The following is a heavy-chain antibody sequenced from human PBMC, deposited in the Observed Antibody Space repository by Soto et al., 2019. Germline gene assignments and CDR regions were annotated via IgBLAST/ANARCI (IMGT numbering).Heavy chain of an antibody. CDR2: TRSKANSYTT. D-gene: IGHD2-2*01. Sequence: GGSLRLSCAASGFTFSDHYMDWVRQAPGKGLEWVGRTRSKANSYTTEYAASVKGRFTISRDDSKNSLYLQMNSLKTEDTAVYYCASRVGYCSSTSCYHYYYGMDVWGQGTTVTVSS. J-gene: IGHJ6*02. V-gene: IGHV3-72*01. CDR1: GFTFSDHY. CDR3: ASRVGYCSSTSCYHYYYGMDV.